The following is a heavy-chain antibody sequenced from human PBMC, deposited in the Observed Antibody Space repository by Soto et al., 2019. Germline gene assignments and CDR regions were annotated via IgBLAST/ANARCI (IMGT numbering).Heavy chain of an antibody. J-gene: IGHJ3*02. Sequence: GGSLRLSCAGSGFTFSNAWMNWVRQAPGKGLEWVGRIKSKYNGGTTDYAAPVKGRFTISRDNAKNSLFLQMNTLRAEDTAVYYCARVQRGQLLSSFADAFDIWGQGTMVTVSS. CDR1: GFTFSNAW. V-gene: IGHV3-15*07. CDR3: ARVQRGQLLSSFADAFDI. CDR2: IKSKYNGGTT. D-gene: IGHD2-2*01.